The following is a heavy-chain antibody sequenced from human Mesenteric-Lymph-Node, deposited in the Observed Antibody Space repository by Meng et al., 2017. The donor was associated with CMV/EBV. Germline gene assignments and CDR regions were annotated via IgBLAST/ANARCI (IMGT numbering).Heavy chain of an antibody. CDR3: ARHVRIGDSRLDY. CDR1: GGSISSSSYY. V-gene: IGHV4-39*01. Sequence: GSLRLSCTVSGGSISSSSYYWGWIRQPPGKGLEWIGSIYYSGSTYYNPSLKSRVTISVDTSKNQFSLKLSSVTAADTAVYYCARHVRIGDSRLDYWGQGTLVTVSS. D-gene: IGHD3-22*01. J-gene: IGHJ4*02. CDR2: IYYSGST.